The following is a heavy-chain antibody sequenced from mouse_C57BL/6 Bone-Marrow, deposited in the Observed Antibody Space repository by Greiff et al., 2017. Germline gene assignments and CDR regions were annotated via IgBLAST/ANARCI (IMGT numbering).Heavy chain of an antibody. D-gene: IGHD3-3*01. CDR2: INPSNGGT. CDR1: GYTFTSYW. Sequence: QVQLQQPGTELVKPGASVKLSCKASGYTFTSYWMHWVKQRPGQGLEWIGNINPSNGGTNYNEKFKSKATLTVDKSSSTAYMQHSRLTSEDSAVYYCARGVGDYAMYYWGQGTSVTVSS. CDR3: ARGVGDYAMYY. V-gene: IGHV1-53*01. J-gene: IGHJ4*01.